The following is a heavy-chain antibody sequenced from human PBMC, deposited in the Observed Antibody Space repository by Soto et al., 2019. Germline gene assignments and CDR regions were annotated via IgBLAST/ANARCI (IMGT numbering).Heavy chain of an antibody. D-gene: IGHD4-17*01. CDR1: GFTFSSYA. J-gene: IGHJ4*02. Sequence: EVQLLESGGGLVQPGGSLRLSCAASGFTFSSYAMSWVRQAPGKGLEWVSTLSSSGGSTYYADSVKGRFTISRDNSKKPLYLQMNSLRAEDTAVYYCAKDVGETYGFDYWGQGTLVTVSS. V-gene: IGHV3-23*01. CDR2: LSSSGGST. CDR3: AKDVGETYGFDY.